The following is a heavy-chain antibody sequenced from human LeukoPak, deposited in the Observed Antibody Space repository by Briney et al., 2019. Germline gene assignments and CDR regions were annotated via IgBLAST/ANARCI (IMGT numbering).Heavy chain of an antibody. CDR3: AKKECTVTTFFEN. V-gene: IGHV3-23*01. CDR1: GFTFSSYA. Sequence: GGSLRLSCAASGFTFSSYAMSWVRQAPGKGLEWVSDISASAGSTFYADSVKGRFTISRDNSKNTLYVQMNSLRAEDTAVYNCAKKECTVTTFFENWGQGSLVTVSS. J-gene: IGHJ4*02. D-gene: IGHD4-17*01. CDR2: ISASAGST.